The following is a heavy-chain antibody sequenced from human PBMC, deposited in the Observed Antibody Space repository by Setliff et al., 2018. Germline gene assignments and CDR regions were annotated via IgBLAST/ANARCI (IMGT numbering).Heavy chain of an antibody. CDR1: GYTFTDYY. V-gene: IGHV1-2*02. J-gene: IGHJ1*01. CDR2: INPNSGDT. CDR3: ARAGSIATRPEYFHH. Sequence: ASVKVSCKASGYTFTDYYIHWVRQAPGQGLEWMGWINPNSGDTDYAQKFQGRVTMTRDTSISTAYMELSRLRFDDTAVYYCARAGSIATRPEYFHHWGQGSQVTVSS. D-gene: IGHD6-6*01.